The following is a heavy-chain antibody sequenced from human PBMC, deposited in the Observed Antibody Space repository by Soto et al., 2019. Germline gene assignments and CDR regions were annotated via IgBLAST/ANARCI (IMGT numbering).Heavy chain of an antibody. CDR1: GCSISTSGVG. Sequence: QITLKESGPTLVKPTQTLTLTCSLSGCSISTSGVGVGWIRQSPEKAPEWLSRIFWDDDKRYRPSLTSRLTFTKDTSKNQVVLTLTNMDPVDTATYYGSRILTGTGRHFYYWGQGTLVTASS. J-gene: IGHJ4*02. CDR3: SRILTGTGRHFYY. V-gene: IGHV2-5*02. D-gene: IGHD2-15*01. CDR2: IFWDDDK.